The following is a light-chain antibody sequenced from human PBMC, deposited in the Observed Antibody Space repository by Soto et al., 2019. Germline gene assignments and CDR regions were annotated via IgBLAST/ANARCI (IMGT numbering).Light chain of an antibody. CDR3: QSYDSRMSCWA. CDR1: SPNIGAGYD. Sequence: QLVLTQPPSVSEAPGHRVTISCTGSSPNIGAGYDVHWYQQLPGTAPKLLIYGNTNRPSGVPDRFSGSKSGTSAALAITGLQAEDEADYYGQSYDSRMSCWAFGGGTKLTVL. V-gene: IGLV1-40*01. CDR2: GNT. J-gene: IGLJ3*02.